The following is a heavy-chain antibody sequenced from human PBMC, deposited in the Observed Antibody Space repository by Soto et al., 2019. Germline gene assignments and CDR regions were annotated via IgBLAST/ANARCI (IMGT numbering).Heavy chain of an antibody. CDR2: VYRSGST. J-gene: IGHJ3*01. CDR3: ARHRYRTQSNGVMTPFEAFDL. V-gene: IGHV4-59*08. CDR1: GGSISTYY. Sequence: QVQLQESGPGLVKPSESLSLTCTVSGGSISTYYWSWPRQTPGKGLEWIGHVYRSGSTNYNPSLKSRLTISVDTSNNQFSLKLNSVTAQDAAVYYCARHRYRTQSNGVMTPFEAFDLWGRGTLVNVSS. D-gene: IGHD3-3*01.